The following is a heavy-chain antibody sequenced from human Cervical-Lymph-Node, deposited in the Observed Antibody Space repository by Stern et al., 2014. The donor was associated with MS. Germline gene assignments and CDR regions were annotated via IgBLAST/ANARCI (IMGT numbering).Heavy chain of an antibody. CDR2: IHNSGST. J-gene: IGHJ5*01. Sequence: QVQLVESCPGLVKPSETLSLSRPVSGGPISSYYWSWIRQPPGQGLEWIGNIHNSGSTNYNPSLKSRVTISVDTSKNQFSLRLSSVTAADTAVYFCARGYSSSWYWFDSWGQGTQVTVSS. D-gene: IGHD6-13*01. V-gene: IGHV4-59*01. CDR1: GGPISSYY. CDR3: ARGYSSSWYWFDS.